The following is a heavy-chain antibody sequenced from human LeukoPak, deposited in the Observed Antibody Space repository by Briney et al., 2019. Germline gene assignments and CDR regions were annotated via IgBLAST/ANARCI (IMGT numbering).Heavy chain of an antibody. CDR1: GGSISSYY. CDR2: IYSSGST. D-gene: IGHD3-10*01. V-gene: IGHV4-59*01. J-gene: IGHJ4*02. Sequence: PSEILSLTCTVSGGSISSYYWSWIRQPPGKGLEWIGYIYSSGSTNYNPSLKSRVTISVDTSKNQFSLKLTSVTAAVTAVYYCARAYYYGSGSYGLDYWGQGTLVTVSS. CDR3: ARAYYYGSGSYGLDY.